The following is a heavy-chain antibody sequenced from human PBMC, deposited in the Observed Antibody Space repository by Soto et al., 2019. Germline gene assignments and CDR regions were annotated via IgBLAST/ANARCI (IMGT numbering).Heavy chain of an antibody. D-gene: IGHD4-17*01. J-gene: IGHJ1*01. CDR1: GYTFTSYG. CDR2: ISPLKGRT. CDR3: AMDYGDRPEYFKH. V-gene: IGHV1-18*04. Sequence: GPDLKRPGASMKVSCKASGYTFTSYGISWVRQAPGQGLEWMAWISPLKGRTQYSQKAQGRVTLSTDTSSNTAYMVMTTLRVDDTAVYYCAMDYGDRPEYFKHWGQGTLVTVS.